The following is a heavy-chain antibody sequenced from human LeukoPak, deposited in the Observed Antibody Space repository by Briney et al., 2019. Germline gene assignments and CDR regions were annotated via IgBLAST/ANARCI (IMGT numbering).Heavy chain of an antibody. CDR3: ASSRLDLESDAFDI. CDR2: ISHSGST. CDR1: GGSFSKLYRSTRFY. J-gene: IGHJ3*02. V-gene: IGHV4-34*01. Sequence: SETLSLTCAVNGGSFSKLYRSTRFYWTWIRQSPGKGLEWIGEISHSGSTHYNPSLRGRVTISEDRSKNQFSLKLSSVTAADTAVYYCASSRLDLESDAFDIWGQGTMVTVSS. D-gene: IGHD3-16*01.